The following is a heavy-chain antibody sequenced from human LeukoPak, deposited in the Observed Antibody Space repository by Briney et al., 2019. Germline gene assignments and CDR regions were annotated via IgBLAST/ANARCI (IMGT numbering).Heavy chain of an antibody. V-gene: IGHV1-24*01. CDR3: ATNYPHCSSTSCTAFDY. J-gene: IGHJ4*02. CDR2: FDPEDGET. D-gene: IGHD2-2*01. Sequence: GASVKVSCKVSGYTLTELSMHWVRQAPGKGLEWMGGFDPEDGETIYAQKFQGRVTMTEDTSTDTAYMELSSLRSEDTAVYYCATNYPHCSSTSCTAFDYWGQGTLVTVFS. CDR1: GYTLTELS.